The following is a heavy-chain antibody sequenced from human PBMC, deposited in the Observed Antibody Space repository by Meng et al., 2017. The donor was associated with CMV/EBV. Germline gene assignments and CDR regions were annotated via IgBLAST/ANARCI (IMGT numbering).Heavy chain of an antibody. V-gene: IGHV1-69*12. CDR3: AREVDDYGDGWYFDL. CDR1: GGTFSSYA. Sequence: QVQVVQSGGEVKKPGSSVKVSCKASGGTFSSYAISWVRQAPGQGLGWMGGIIPIFGTANYAQKFQGRVTITADESTSTAYMELSSLRSEDTAVYYCAREVDDYGDGWYFDLWGRGTLVTVSS. J-gene: IGHJ2*01. D-gene: IGHD4-17*01. CDR2: IIPIFGTA.